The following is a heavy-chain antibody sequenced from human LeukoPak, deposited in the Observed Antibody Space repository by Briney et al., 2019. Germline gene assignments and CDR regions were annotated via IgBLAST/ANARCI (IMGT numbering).Heavy chain of an antibody. J-gene: IGHJ3*02. V-gene: IGHV3-7*03. D-gene: IGHD2-21*01. CDR2: INIDGNKK. Sequence: PGQSLRLSCAVSGFTSSTYWLTWVRQAPGRRLEWVGNINIDGNKKDYVGSVKGRFTISRDNAKNSLYMQKISLRAEDTAVYYCATDKAFHAFDIWGQGTMVTVAS. CDR1: GFTSSTYW. CDR3: ATDKAFHAFDI.